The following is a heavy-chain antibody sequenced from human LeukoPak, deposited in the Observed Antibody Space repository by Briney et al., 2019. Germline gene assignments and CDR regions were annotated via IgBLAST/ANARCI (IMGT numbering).Heavy chain of an antibody. J-gene: IGHJ4*02. CDR2: ISDSGGRT. CDR3: AKRGVVIRVILVGFHKEAYYFDS. CDR1: GFTFSSYA. Sequence: GGSLRLSCAASGFTFSSYAMSWVRQAPGKGLEWVAGISDSGGRTNYADSVKGRFTNSRANPKNTLYLQMNSLRAEDTAVYFCAKRGVVIRVILVGFHKEAYYFDSWGQGALVTVSS. D-gene: IGHD3-22*01. V-gene: IGHV3-23*01.